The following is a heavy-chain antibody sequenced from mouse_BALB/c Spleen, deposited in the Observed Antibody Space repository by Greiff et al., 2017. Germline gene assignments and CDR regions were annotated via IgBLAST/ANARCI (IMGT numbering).Heavy chain of an antibody. CDR2: IYPGNSDT. CDR3: TRSQSYGNCYAMDY. D-gene: IGHD2-1*01. J-gene: IGHJ4*01. Sequence: VQLQQSGTVLARPGASVKMSCKASGYTFTSYWMHWVKQRPGQGLEWIGAIYPGNSDTSYNQKFKGKAKLTAVTSTSTAYMELSSLTNEDSAVYYCTRSQSYGNCYAMDYWGQGTSVTVSA. CDR1: GYTFTSYW. V-gene: IGHV1-5*01.